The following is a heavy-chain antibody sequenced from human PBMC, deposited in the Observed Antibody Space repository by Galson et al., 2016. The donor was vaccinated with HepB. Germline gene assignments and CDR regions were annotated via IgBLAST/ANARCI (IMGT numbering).Heavy chain of an antibody. J-gene: IGHJ4*02. D-gene: IGHD3-10*01. Sequence: SETLSLTCTVSGGSISGSDYYWGWIRQPPGKGLEWIGHIYHRGTTYYNPSLKSRVTISVDTSKTRFSLKLRSVTAADTALYHCAGLLPDYSGLESLDYWGQGTLVTVSP. CDR1: GGSISGSDYY. CDR2: IYHRGTT. V-gene: IGHV4-39*01. CDR3: AGLLPDYSGLESLDY.